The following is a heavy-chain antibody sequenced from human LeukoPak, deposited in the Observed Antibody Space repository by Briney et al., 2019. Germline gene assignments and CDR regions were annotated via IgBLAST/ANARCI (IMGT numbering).Heavy chain of an antibody. D-gene: IGHD5-24*01. J-gene: IGHJ4*02. Sequence: SETLSLTCTISGASIDSYYWSWIRQPPGKGLEWIGSIYYSGSSFDNPALKSRVTISVDTSKNQFSLKLSSVTAADTAVYYCARHRSGWLQSSFDYWGQATLVTVSS. CDR1: GASIDSYY. CDR2: IYYSGSS. V-gene: IGHV4-39*01. CDR3: ARHRSGWLQSSFDY.